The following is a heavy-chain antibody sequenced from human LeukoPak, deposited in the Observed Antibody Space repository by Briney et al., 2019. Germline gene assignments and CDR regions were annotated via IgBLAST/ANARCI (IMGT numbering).Heavy chain of an antibody. J-gene: IGHJ4*02. CDR3: ARASNTGWYAVF. Sequence: SETLSLTCTVSGGSTSSYYWSWIRQPPGKGLEWIGYIHYSGSTNYNPSLKSRVTISVDTSRNQFSLSLSSVTAADTAVYYCARASNTGWYAVFWGQGTLVTVSS. V-gene: IGHV4-59*01. D-gene: IGHD6-19*01. CDR1: GGSTSSYY. CDR2: IHYSGST.